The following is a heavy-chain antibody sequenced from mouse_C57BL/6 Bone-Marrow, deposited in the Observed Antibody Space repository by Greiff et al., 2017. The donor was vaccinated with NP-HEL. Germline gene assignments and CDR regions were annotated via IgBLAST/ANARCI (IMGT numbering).Heavy chain of an antibody. Sequence: QVQLQQPGAELVKPGASVKISCKASGYAFSSYWMNWVKQRPGKGLEWIGQIYPGDGDTNYNGKFKGKATLTADKSSSTAYMQLSSLTSEDSAVYFCARSPYYYGSSYVGLYYFDYWGQGTTLTVSS. CDR1: GYAFSSYW. D-gene: IGHD1-1*01. J-gene: IGHJ2*01. CDR3: ARSPYYYGSSYVGLYYFDY. V-gene: IGHV1-80*01. CDR2: IYPGDGDT.